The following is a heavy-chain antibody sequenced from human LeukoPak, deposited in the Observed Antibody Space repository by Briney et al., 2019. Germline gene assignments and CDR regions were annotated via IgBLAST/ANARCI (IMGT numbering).Heavy chain of an antibody. CDR1: GFTFSSYA. D-gene: IGHD3-16*02. Sequence: PGGSLRLSCAASGFTFSSYAMHWVRQAPGKGLEWVAVISYDGSNKYYADSVKGRFTISRDNSKNTLYLQMNSLRAEDTAVYYCAKDCAYYDYVWGSYRRYYYYGMDVWGKGTTVTVSS. J-gene: IGHJ6*04. V-gene: IGHV3-30-3*01. CDR2: ISYDGSNK. CDR3: AKDCAYYDYVWGSYRRYYYYGMDV.